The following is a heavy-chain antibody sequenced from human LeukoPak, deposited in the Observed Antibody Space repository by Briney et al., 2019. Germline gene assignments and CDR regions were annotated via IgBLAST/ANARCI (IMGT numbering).Heavy chain of an antibody. D-gene: IGHD3-16*01. Sequence: PSETLSLTCAVYGGSFSGYYWSWIRQPPGKGLEWIGEINHSGSTYYNPSLKSRVTISVDTSKNQFSLKLSSVTAADTAVYYCAREDGGFDYWGQGTLVTVSS. V-gene: IGHV4-34*01. CDR2: INHSGST. CDR1: GGSFSGYY. CDR3: AREDGGFDY. J-gene: IGHJ4*02.